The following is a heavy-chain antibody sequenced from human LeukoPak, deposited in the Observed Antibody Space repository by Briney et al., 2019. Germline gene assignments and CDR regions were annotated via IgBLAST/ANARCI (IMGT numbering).Heavy chain of an antibody. Sequence: GGSLRLSCAASGFTFSSYSMNWVRQAPGKGLEWVSSISSSSSYIYYADSVKGRLTISRDNAKNSLYLQMNSLRAEDTAVYYCARVSVGAYDYWGQGTLVTVSS. D-gene: IGHD1-26*01. J-gene: IGHJ4*02. CDR3: ARVSVGAYDY. V-gene: IGHV3-21*01. CDR1: GFTFSSYS. CDR2: ISSSSSYI.